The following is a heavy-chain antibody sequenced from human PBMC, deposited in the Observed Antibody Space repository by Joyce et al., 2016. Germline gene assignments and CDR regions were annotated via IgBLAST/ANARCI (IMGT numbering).Heavy chain of an antibody. D-gene: IGHD3-3*01. CDR1: GFTFSSYA. CDR3: ATWAPTNYDFWSGYSYYFDN. Sequence: EVQLLESGGGLVQPGGSLRLSCAASGFTFSSYAMGWVRQAAGKGLEWVSTISASGGSTYYADSLKGRFTISRDNSEDSLYLHMNSLRAEDTAVYYCATWAPTNYDFWSGYSYYFDNWGQGTLVTVSS. J-gene: IGHJ4*02. CDR2: ISASGGST. V-gene: IGHV3-23*01.